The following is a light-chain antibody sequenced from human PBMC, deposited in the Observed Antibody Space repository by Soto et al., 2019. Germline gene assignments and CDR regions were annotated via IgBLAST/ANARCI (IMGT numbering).Light chain of an antibody. CDR2: GNT. V-gene: IGLV1-40*01. J-gene: IGLJ3*02. CDR1: SSNIGAGYD. Sequence: QAVVTQPPSMSGAPGQRVTISCTGSSSNIGAGYDVHWYQHLPGTAPKLLIYGNTNRPSGVPDRFSGSKSGTSASLAITGLHAEDEADYYCQSHDSSLNSWVFGGGTKLTVL. CDR3: QSHDSSLNSWV.